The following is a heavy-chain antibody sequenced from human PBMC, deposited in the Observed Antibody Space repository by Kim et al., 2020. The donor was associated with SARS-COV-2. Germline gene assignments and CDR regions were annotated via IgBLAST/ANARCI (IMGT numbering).Heavy chain of an antibody. D-gene: IGHD2-21*02. Sequence: YVDPAMGRFAISRDNSKNTLFLQMNSLRAEDTAVYYCAKAMTVVTPTFDYWGQGTLVTVSS. CDR3: AKAMTVVTPTFDY. J-gene: IGHJ4*02. V-gene: IGHV3-30*02.